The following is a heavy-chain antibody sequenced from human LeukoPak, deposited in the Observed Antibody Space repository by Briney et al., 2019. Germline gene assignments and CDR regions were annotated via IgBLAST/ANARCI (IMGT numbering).Heavy chain of an antibody. Sequence: GGSLRLSCAASGFTFSSYEMNWVRQAPGRGLEWVPYISGSGVTMYYADSVKGRFTISRDDAKNSLYLQMNSLRAEDTAVYYCAREDIRLDYFDYWGQGTLVTVSS. CDR3: AREDIRLDYFDY. J-gene: IGHJ4*02. V-gene: IGHV3-48*03. D-gene: IGHD6-19*01. CDR1: GFTFSSYE. CDR2: ISGSGVTM.